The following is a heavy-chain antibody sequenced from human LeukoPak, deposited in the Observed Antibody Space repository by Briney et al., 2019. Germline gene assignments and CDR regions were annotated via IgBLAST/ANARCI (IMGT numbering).Heavy chain of an antibody. V-gene: IGHV4-39*01. D-gene: IGHD6-6*01. CDR2: IYYSGST. CDR3: ARHGDPGTGSSSRVDY. J-gene: IGHJ4*02. Sequence: KPSETLSLTCTVSGGSISSSSYYWGWIRQPPGKGLEWIGSIYYSGSTYYNPSLKSRVTISVDTSKNQFSLKLSSVTAADTAVYYCARHGDPGTGSSSRVDYWGQGTLVTVSS. CDR1: GGSISSSSYY.